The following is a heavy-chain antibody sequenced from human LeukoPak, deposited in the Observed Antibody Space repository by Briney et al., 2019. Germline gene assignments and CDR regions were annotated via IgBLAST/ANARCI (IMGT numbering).Heavy chain of an antibody. CDR3: ARSVRGEDY. D-gene: IGHD3-10*01. CDR1: GYSISSGYY. J-gene: IGHJ4*02. CDR2: IYHSGST. V-gene: IGHV4-38-2*01. Sequence: SETLSLTCAVSGYSISSGYYWGWIRQPPGKGVEWIGSIYHSGSTYYNPSLKSRVTISVDTSKNQFSVKLSSVTAADTAVYYCARSVRGEDYWGQGTLVTVSS.